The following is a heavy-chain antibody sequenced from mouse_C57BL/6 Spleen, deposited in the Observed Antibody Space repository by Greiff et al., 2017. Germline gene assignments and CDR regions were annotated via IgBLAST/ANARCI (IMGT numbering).Heavy chain of an antibody. V-gene: IGHV1-22*01. CDR1: GYTFTDYN. J-gene: IGHJ2*01. Sequence: VQLQQSGPELVKPGASVKMSCKASGYTFTDYNMHWVKQSHGKSLEWIGYINPNNGGTSYNQKFKGKATLTVNKSSSTAYMELRSLTSEDSAVYYCARNLGTTVVDYFDYWGQGTTLTVS. CDR3: ARNLGTTVVDYFDY. CDR2: INPNNGGT. D-gene: IGHD1-1*01.